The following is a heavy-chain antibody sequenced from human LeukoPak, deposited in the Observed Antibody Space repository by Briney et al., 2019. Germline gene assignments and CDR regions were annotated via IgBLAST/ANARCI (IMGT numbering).Heavy chain of an antibody. CDR1: GGSISSYY. CDR3: ARDRRDYYDSSGYFDY. J-gene: IGHJ4*02. Sequence: SETLSLTCTVSGGSISSYYWSWIRQPPGKGLEWIGYIYYRGSTNYNPSLKSRVTISVDTSKNQFSLKLSSVTAADTAMYYCARDRRDYYDSSGYFDYWGQGTLVTVSS. D-gene: IGHD3-22*01. CDR2: IYYRGST. V-gene: IGHV4-59*01.